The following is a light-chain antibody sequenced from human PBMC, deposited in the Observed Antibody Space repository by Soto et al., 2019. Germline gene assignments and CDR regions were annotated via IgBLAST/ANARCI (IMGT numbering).Light chain of an antibody. CDR3: SSSTITTSLVV. CDR1: SSDIGDYNY. Sequence: QSALTQPASVSGSPGQSITISCTGTSSDIGDYNYVSWYQQYPGKVPKLVIYDVSHRPSGVSNRFSGSKSGNTASLTISGLQAEDEADYYCSSSTITTSLVVFGGGTKLTVL. V-gene: IGLV2-14*01. J-gene: IGLJ3*02. CDR2: DVS.